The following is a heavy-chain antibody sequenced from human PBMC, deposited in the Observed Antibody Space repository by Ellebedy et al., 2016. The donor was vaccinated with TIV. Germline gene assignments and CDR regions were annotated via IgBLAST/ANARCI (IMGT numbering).Heavy chain of an antibody. D-gene: IGHD3-10*01. J-gene: IGHJ5*02. CDR3: ARVPSAVRGVIIRNPKLFDP. Sequence: SVKVSXXASGGTFSSYAISWVRQAPGQGLEWMGGIIPIFGTANYAQKFQGRVTITADESTSTAYMELSSLRSEDTAVYYCARVPSAVRGVIIRNPKLFDPWGQGTLVTVSS. CDR2: IIPIFGTA. CDR1: GGTFSSYA. V-gene: IGHV1-69*13.